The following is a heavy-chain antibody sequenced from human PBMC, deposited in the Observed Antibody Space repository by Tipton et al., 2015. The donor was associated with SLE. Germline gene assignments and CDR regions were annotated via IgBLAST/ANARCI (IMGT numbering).Heavy chain of an antibody. CDR1: GGSIKSDH. D-gene: IGHD5-12*01. CDR3: ARRHYSGPFDS. J-gene: IGHJ4*02. CDR2: IFYTGST. V-gene: IGHV4-59*12. Sequence: TLSLTCSVSGGSIKSDHWNWIRQPPGKGLEWIGYIFYTGSTYYNPSLKSRVSFSIDTSKHQFSLKLNSVTAADTAVYYCARRHYSGPFDSWGQGTLVTVSS.